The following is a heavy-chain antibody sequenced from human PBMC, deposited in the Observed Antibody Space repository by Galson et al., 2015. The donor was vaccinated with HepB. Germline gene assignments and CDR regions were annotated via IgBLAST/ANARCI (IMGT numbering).Heavy chain of an antibody. CDR3: AGPLYCGGDCYYYYYGMDV. Sequence: SLRLSCAASGFTFSSYAMHWVRQAPGKGLEWVAVKSYDGSNKYYADSVKGRFTISRDNSKNTLYLQMNSLRAEDTAVYYCAGPLYCGGDCYYYYYGMDVWGQGTTVTVSS. D-gene: IGHD2-21*02. J-gene: IGHJ6*02. V-gene: IGHV3-30-3*01. CDR2: KSYDGSNK. CDR1: GFTFSSYA.